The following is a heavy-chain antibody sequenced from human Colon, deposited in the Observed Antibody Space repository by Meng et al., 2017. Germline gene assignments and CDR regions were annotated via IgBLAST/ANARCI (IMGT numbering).Heavy chain of an antibody. V-gene: IGHV3-30-3*01. CDR2: ISHDGSNI. D-gene: IGHD3-10*01. CDR3: ARDEFGSIDY. J-gene: IGHJ4*02. CDR1: GFTFSSSP. Sequence: QVQLVESGGGVVQPGRSLRLSCAASGFTFSSSPMHWVRQAPGQGLEWVAVISHDGSNIYYADSVRGRFTISRDNSKNTLYLQMNSLRAEDTAMYYCARDEFGSIDYWGQGTLVTV.